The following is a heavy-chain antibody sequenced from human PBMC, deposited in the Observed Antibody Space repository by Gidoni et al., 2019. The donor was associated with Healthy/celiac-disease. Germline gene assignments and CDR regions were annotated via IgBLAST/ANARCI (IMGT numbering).Heavy chain of an antibody. CDR2: INHSGST. J-gene: IGHJ4*02. V-gene: IGHV4-34*01. CDR1: GGSFSGYY. CDR3: ARSYSSSWYGSYFDY. D-gene: IGHD6-13*01. Sequence: QVQLQQWGAGLLKPSETLSLTCAVYGGSFSGYYWSWIRQPPGKGLEWIGEINHSGSTNYNPSLKSRVTISVDTSKNQFSLKLSSVTAADTAVYYCARSYSSSWYGSYFDYWGQGTLVTVSS.